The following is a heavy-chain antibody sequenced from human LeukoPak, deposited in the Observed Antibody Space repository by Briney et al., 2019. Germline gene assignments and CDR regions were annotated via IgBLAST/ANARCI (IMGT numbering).Heavy chain of an antibody. J-gene: IGHJ4*02. Sequence: SETLSLTCTVSGGSMTTHHWNWIRQTPGKGLEWIGYLFDSGRTKENPSLKSRATLSADTSKNQLSLRLSFVTAADTAVYYCTTIKRGNIFGYFDFWGQGILVTVSS. V-gene: IGHV4-59*11. CDR1: GGSMTTHH. CDR2: LFDSGRT. CDR3: TTIKRGNIFGYFDF. D-gene: IGHD5-18*01.